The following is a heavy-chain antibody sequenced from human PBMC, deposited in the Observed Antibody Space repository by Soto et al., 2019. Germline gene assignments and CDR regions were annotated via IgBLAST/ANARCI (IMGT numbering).Heavy chain of an antibody. J-gene: IGHJ6*02. CDR2: ISYDGNNK. CDR3: AKGGRGTYYYYYGMDV. Sequence: ESGGGVVQPGRSLRLSCAASGFTFSGYGMHWVRQAPGKGLEWVAVISYDGNNKYYADSVKGRFTISRDNSKKTLYLQMNSLRAEDTAVYYCAKGGRGTYYYYYGMDVWGQGTTVTVSS. CDR1: GFTFSGYG. D-gene: IGHD3-10*01. V-gene: IGHV3-30*18.